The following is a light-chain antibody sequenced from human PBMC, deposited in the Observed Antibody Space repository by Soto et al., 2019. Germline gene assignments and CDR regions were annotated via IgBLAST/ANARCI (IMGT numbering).Light chain of an antibody. J-gene: IGLJ1*01. CDR3: QTWGSGIHYV. CDR1: SGHSSYA. CDR2: LNSDGSH. Sequence: QPVLTQSPSASASLGASVKLTCTLSSGHSSYAIAWHQQRPEKGPRYLMKLNSDGSHSKGDGIPDRFSGSSSGAERYLTISSLQSEDEADYYCQTWGSGIHYVFGTGTQLTVL. V-gene: IGLV4-69*01.